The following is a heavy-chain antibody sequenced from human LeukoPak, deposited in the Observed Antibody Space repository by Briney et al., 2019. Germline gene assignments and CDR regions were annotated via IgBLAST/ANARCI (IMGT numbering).Heavy chain of an antibody. J-gene: IGHJ4*02. CDR2: IYYSGST. V-gene: IGHV4-59*08. CDR1: GGSISSYY. CDR3: ASGGMVIDY. D-gene: IGHD2-21*01. Sequence: SETLSLTCTGSGGSISSYYWSWIRQPPGKGLEWIGYIYYSGSTNYNPSLKSRVTISVDTSKNQFSLKLSSVTAADTAVYYCASGGMVIDYWGQGTLVTVSS.